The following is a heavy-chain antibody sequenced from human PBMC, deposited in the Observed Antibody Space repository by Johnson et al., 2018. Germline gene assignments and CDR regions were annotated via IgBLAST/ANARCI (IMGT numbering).Heavy chain of an antibody. V-gene: IGHV3-30-3*01. CDR1: GFTFSSYA. Sequence: QVQLVQSGGGVVQPGRSLRLSCAASGFTFSSYAMHWVRQAPGKGLECVAVISYHGTTKYYADSVKGRFTISRDNSKNTLYLQMNSLRAEDTAVYYCARTGSGTTCHIPWYFDYWGQGTLVTVSS. CDR2: ISYHGTTK. J-gene: IGHJ4*02. CDR3: ARTGSGTTCHIPWYFDY. D-gene: IGHD2-2*02.